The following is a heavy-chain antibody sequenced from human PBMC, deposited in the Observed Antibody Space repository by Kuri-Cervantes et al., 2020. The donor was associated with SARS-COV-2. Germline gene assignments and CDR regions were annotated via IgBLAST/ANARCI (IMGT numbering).Heavy chain of an antibody. D-gene: IGHD2-2*01. V-gene: IGHV3-48*03. CDR1: GFTFSSYE. Sequence: GESLKISCAASGFTFSSYEMNWVRQAPGKGLEWVSYISSSGSTIYYADSVKGRFTISRDNAKNSLYLQMNSLRAEDTAVYYCASQDIVVVPAANAFDIWGQGTMVTVSS. CDR3: ASQDIVVVPAANAFDI. CDR2: ISSSGSTI. J-gene: IGHJ3*02.